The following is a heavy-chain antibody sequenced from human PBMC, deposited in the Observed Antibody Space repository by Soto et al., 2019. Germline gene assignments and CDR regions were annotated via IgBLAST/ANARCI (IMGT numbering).Heavy chain of an antibody. D-gene: IGHD2-21*02. Sequence: GGSLRLSCGGSGFIFSRYGMHWVRQAPGKGLEWVTGISYDGGERFYADSVKGRFTISRDNSKNRLDLQMSSLRPEDTAVYYCARDLPLYCRGDCNFDFWGQGALVTVSS. V-gene: IGHV3-30*03. CDR2: ISYDGGER. CDR1: GFIFSRYG. CDR3: ARDLPLYCRGDCNFDF. J-gene: IGHJ4*02.